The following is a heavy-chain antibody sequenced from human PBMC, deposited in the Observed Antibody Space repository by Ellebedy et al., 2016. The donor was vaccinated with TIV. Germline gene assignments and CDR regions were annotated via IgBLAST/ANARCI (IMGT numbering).Heavy chain of an antibody. CDR1: GLPFSTYN. D-gene: IGHD2-2*03. V-gene: IGHV3-48*02. CDR2: INSCSNKI. CDR3: ARAWTMDY. Sequence: GESLKISCAASGLPFSTYNMNWVRHAPGKALECVSFINSCSNKIKYADSVKGRFTISRDDAKNSLYLQMSSLRDEDTAVYYCARAWTMDYWGQGTLVTVSS. J-gene: IGHJ4*02.